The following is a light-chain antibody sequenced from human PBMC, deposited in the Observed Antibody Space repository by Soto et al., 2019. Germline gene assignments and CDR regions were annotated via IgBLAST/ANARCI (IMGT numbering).Light chain of an antibody. CDR1: RGLLNINGFTY. V-gene: IGKV2-28*01. Sequence: DLVLTQSPLSLPVTPGEPASISCRSSRGLLNINGFTYLDWYLQKPGQSPQLLIYLAFNRASGVPDRFSGSGSGTDFTLNISRVEAEDVGVYYCLQGLQTAKTFGQGTKVEIK. J-gene: IGKJ1*01. CDR3: LQGLQTAKT. CDR2: LAF.